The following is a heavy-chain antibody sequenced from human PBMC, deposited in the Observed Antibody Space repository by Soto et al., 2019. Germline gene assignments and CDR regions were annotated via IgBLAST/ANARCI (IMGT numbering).Heavy chain of an antibody. CDR2: IWYDGSNK. CDR3: ARDSSGWALRYYYYYGMDV. V-gene: IGHV3-33*01. CDR1: GFTFSSYG. Sequence: PGGSLRLSCAASGFTFSSYGMHWVRQAPGKGLEWVAVIWYDGSNKYYADSVKGRFTISRDNSKNTLYLQMNSLRAEDTAVYYCARDSSGWALRYYYYYGMDVWGQGTTVTVSS. D-gene: IGHD6-25*01. J-gene: IGHJ6*02.